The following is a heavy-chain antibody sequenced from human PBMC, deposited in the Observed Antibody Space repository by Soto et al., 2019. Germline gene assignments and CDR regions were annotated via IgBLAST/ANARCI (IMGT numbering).Heavy chain of an antibody. CDR1: GGSISSSNW. Sequence: SETLSLTCAVSGGSISSSNWWSWVRQPPGKGLEWIGEIYHSGSTNYNPSLKSRVTISVDTSKNQFSLKLSSVTAADTAVYYCAASCVGCGGFNYYGMDVWGQGTTVTVSS. D-gene: IGHD2-21*01. CDR3: AASCVGCGGFNYYGMDV. CDR2: IYHSGST. J-gene: IGHJ6*02. V-gene: IGHV4-4*02.